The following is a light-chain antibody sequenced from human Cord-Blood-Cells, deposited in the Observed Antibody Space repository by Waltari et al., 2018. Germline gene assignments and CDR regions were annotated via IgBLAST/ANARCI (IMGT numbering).Light chain of an antibody. V-gene: IGLV1-47*01. CDR2: RNN. Sequence: QSVLTQPPSASGPPGQRVPISCSGRSSNIGSNYVYWYQQLPGTAPKLLIYRNNQRPSGVPDRFSGSKSGTSASLAISGLRSEDEADYYCAAWDDSLRVFGGGTKLTVL. CDR1: SSNIGSNY. CDR3: AAWDDSLRV. J-gene: IGLJ3*02.